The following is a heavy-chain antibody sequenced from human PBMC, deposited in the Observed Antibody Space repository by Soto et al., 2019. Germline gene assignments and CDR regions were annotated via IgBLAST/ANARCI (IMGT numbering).Heavy chain of an antibody. Sequence: QVQLVQSGAEVKKPGSSVKVSCKDSGGTFSTYSMFWVRQAPGQGLEWMGRINPMLGIRNYTQRFQDRVTITADKSTATAHMELSSLRSEDTALYYCTIGSWSGEVFDIWGQGTMVTVS. V-gene: IGHV1-69*02. CDR2: INPMLGIR. CDR3: TIGSWSGEVFDI. J-gene: IGHJ3*02. CDR1: GGTFSTYS. D-gene: IGHD2-21*01.